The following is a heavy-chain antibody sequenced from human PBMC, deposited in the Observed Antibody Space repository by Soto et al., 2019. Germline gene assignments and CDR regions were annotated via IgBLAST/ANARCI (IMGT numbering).Heavy chain of an antibody. Sequence: SETLSLTCTVSGGSISSYYWSWIRQPPGKGLEWIGYIYYSGGTNYNPSLKSRVTISVDTSKNQFSLKLSSVTAADTAVYYCARDLVIAARGKGYYYGMDVWGQGTTVTVSS. CDR3: ARDLVIAARGKGYYYGMDV. V-gene: IGHV4-59*01. CDR2: IYYSGGT. J-gene: IGHJ6*02. CDR1: GGSISSYY. D-gene: IGHD6-6*01.